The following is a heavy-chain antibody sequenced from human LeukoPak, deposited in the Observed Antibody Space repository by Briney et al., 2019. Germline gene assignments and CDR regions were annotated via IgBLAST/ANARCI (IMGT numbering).Heavy chain of an antibody. CDR1: GGSFSIYY. J-gene: IGHJ4*02. D-gene: IGHD3-22*01. CDR2: IYTSGNT. CDR3: ASVPHYDSSGYYYEDFDY. Sequence: SETLSLTCTVSGGSFSIYYWSWIRQPAGKGLEWIGRIYTSGNTYYNPSLKSRVTISVDTSKNQFSLRLSSVTAADTGVYYCASVPHYDSSGYYYEDFDYWGQGTLVTVSS. V-gene: IGHV4-4*07.